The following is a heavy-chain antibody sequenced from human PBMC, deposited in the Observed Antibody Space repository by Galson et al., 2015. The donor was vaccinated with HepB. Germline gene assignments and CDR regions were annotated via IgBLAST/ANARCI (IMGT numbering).Heavy chain of an antibody. CDR2: INREESIT. CDR1: GFTFRNYR. D-gene: IGHD1-1*01. V-gene: IGHV3-74*01. Sequence: SLRLSCAASGFTFRNYRMHWVRQVPGKGLVWVSRINREESITSYADSVKGRFTISRDNAKNTLYLQMNSLRAEDTAVYHCVIQISGRVYWGQGNLVTVSS. J-gene: IGHJ4*02. CDR3: VIQISGRVY.